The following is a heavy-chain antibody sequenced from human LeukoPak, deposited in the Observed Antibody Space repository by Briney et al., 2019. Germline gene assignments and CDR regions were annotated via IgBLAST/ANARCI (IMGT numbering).Heavy chain of an antibody. CDR3: ARSQNYYGSGSYYNGSWSFYL. Sequence: GGSLRFSCTALGSTFSRYATHWFRQSPGKGLEYVSAISMNGRSTYYANSVKGRFTISRANSKNTPSFQMGSLRAEDMAVYYCARSQNYYGSGSYYNGSWSFYLWGRGTLVTVSS. V-gene: IGHV3-64*01. CDR2: ISMNGRST. D-gene: IGHD3-10*01. J-gene: IGHJ2*01. CDR1: GSTFSRYA.